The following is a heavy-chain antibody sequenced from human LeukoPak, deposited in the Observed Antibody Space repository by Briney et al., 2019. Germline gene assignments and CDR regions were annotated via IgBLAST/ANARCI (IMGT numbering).Heavy chain of an antibody. CDR2: ISYDGSNK. CDR3: ARGLSEYDFWSGYYPY. V-gene: IGHV3-30-3*01. CDR1: GFTFNRYA. J-gene: IGHJ4*02. D-gene: IGHD3-3*01. Sequence: GGSLRLSCAASGFTFNRYAMHWVRQAPGKGLEWVAVISYDGSNKYYADSVKGRFTISRDNSKNTLYLQMNSLRAEDTAVYYYARGLSEYDFWSGYYPYWGQGTLVTVSS.